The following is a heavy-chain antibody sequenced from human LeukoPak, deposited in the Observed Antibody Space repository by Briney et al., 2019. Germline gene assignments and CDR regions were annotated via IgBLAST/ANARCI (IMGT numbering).Heavy chain of an antibody. D-gene: IGHD3-3*01. J-gene: IGHJ4*02. CDR2: IYWNDDK. CDR3: ARGRGSARSSLFDF. CDR1: GLSLSTSEEG. Sequence: SGATLVKPTQTLTLTCTFSGLSLSTSEEGVGWMRQPTGKSLEWLALIYWNDDKRYSPSLKSRLTITKDTSKNQVVLTMTNMDRVDTGTYYCARGRGSARSSLFDFWGQGTLVTVFS. V-gene: IGHV2-5*04.